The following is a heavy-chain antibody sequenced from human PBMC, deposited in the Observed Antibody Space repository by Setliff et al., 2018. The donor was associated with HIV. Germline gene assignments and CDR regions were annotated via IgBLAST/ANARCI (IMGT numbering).Heavy chain of an antibody. J-gene: IGHJ4*02. CDR1: GGSISSSGYF. D-gene: IGHD3-22*01. Sequence: LSLPCTVSGGSISSSGYFWGWIRQPPGKGLEWIGSIYYSGSTYYNPSLKSRVTISVDTSENQFSLKLSSVTAADTAVYYCARRYYDSSGYYYPFDYWGQGTLVTVSS. CDR3: ARRYYDSSGYYYPFDY. CDR2: IYYSGST. V-gene: IGHV4-39*01.